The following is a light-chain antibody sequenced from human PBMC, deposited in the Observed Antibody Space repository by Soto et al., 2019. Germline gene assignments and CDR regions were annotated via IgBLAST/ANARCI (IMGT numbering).Light chain of an antibody. CDR3: SSFTHTITRYA. J-gene: IGLJ1*01. CDR2: EVS. V-gene: IGLV2-14*01. Sequence: QSVLTQPASVSGSPGQSITISCTGTSSDVGGYNYVSWFQHHPGKAPKLIIYEVSYRPSGVSNRFSGSKSGDTASLTISGLQAEDEADYYCSSFTHTITRYAFGTGTKVTVL. CDR1: SSDVGGYNY.